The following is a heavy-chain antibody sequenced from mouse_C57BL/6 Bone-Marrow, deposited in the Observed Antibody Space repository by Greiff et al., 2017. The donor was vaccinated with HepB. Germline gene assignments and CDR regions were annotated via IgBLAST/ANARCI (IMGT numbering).Heavy chain of an antibody. Sequence: EVKLVESGGGLVKPGGSLKLSCAASGFTFSDYGMHWVRQAPEKGLEWVAYISSGSSTIYYADKVKGRFTISRDNAKNTLFLQMTSLRSEDTAMYYCARGDTTGPYFDVWGKGTTVTVSS. D-gene: IGHD1-1*01. CDR2: ISSGSSTI. CDR3: ARGDTTGPYFDV. J-gene: IGHJ1*03. V-gene: IGHV5-17*01. CDR1: GFTFSDYG.